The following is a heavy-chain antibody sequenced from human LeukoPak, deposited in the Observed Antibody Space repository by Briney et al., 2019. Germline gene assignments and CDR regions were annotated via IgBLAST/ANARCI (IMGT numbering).Heavy chain of an antibody. V-gene: IGHV3-30*02. CDR3: AKDGSWSCTD. CDR1: GFTFSSSA. CDR2: IAHHGNNK. Sequence: GGPLRLSCAASGFTFSSSAMHWVRQGPGKGLEWVAYIAHHGNNKYYADSVKGRFTISRDNSKRTLYLQMNSLRADDTAVYYCAKDGSWSCTDWGQGALVTVSS. J-gene: IGHJ4*02. D-gene: IGHD2-8*02.